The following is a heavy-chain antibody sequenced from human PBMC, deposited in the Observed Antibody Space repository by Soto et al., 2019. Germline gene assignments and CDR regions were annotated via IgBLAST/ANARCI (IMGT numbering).Heavy chain of an antibody. CDR3: SSLSSMDV. Sequence: ASVKVSCKASGYTFTGHDIHWLRQASGQGLEWMGSINPYSGNTAFAPKFQDRIAMTRDTSITTAYMELNSLSSGDTAVYFCSSLSSMDVWGQGTTVTVSS. D-gene: IGHD6-6*01. V-gene: IGHV1-8*01. CDR2: INPYSGNT. J-gene: IGHJ6*02. CDR1: GYTFTGHD.